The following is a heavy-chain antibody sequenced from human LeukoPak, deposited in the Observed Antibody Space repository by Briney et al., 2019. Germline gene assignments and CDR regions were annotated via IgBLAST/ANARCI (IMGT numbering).Heavy chain of an antibody. V-gene: IGHV1-46*01. D-gene: IGHD2-2*01. CDR1: GYTFTSYY. CDR2: INPSGGST. CDR3: FVVVPAATPVVFDY. J-gene: IGHJ4*02. Sequence: ASVKVSCKASGYTFTSYYMHCVRQAPGQGLEWMGIINPSGGSTSYAQKFQGRVTMTRDTSTSTVYMELSSLRSEDTAVYYCFVVVPAATPVVFDYWGQGTLVTVSS.